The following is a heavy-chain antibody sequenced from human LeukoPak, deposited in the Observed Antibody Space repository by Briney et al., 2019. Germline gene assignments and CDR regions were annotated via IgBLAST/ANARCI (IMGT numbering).Heavy chain of an antibody. Sequence: SETLSLTCTVSGVSISSYYWSWIRQPPGKGLEWIGYIYYSGSTNYNPSLKSRVTISVDTSKNQFSLKLCSVTAADTAVYYCARESRSGYYCWGQGTLVTVSS. V-gene: IGHV4-59*01. CDR1: GVSISSYY. D-gene: IGHD3-22*01. CDR3: ARESRSGYYC. CDR2: IYYSGST. J-gene: IGHJ4*02.